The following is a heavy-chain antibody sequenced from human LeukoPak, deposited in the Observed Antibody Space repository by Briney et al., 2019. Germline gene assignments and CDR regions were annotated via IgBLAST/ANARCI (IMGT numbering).Heavy chain of an antibody. CDR2: ISSSSSYI. Sequence: GGSLRLSCAASGFTFSSYSMNWVRQAPGKGLEWVSSISSSSSYIYYADSVKGLFTISRDNAKNSMYLQMNSLRAEDTAVYYCAKEVSYYGDYVDWYFDLWGRGTLVTVSS. V-gene: IGHV3-21*04. CDR1: GFTFSSYS. J-gene: IGHJ2*01. D-gene: IGHD4-17*01. CDR3: AKEVSYYGDYVDWYFDL.